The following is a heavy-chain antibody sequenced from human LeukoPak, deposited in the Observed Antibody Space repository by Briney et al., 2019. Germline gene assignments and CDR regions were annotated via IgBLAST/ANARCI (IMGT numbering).Heavy chain of an antibody. CDR1: GFTFSSYA. Sequence: GGSLRLSCAASGFTFSSYAMSWVRQAPGKGLEWVSGISGSGGSTYYADSVKGRFTISRDISKNTLYVQMNSLRAEDAAVYYCAKEKGWGYSSYDYYGMDVWGQGTTVTVSS. CDR2: ISGSGGST. D-gene: IGHD1-26*01. V-gene: IGHV3-23*01. CDR3: AKEKGWGYSSYDYYGMDV. J-gene: IGHJ6*02.